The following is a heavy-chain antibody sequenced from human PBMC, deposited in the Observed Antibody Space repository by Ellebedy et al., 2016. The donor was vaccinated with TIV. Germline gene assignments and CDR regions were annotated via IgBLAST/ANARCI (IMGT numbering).Heavy chain of an antibody. CDR3: SITDFGTDAFDI. J-gene: IGHJ3*02. CDR2: INHGGVT. CDR1: SGSFSGYH. D-gene: IGHD3-3*01. V-gene: IGHV4-34*01. Sequence: MPSETLSLTCRVYSGSFSGYHFNWTRQSPGKGLEWIGEINHGGVTNYNPSLKSRLTLSVDTSTNHFSLRLTSVTAADTAVYYCSITDFGTDAFDIWGQGTGVTVSS.